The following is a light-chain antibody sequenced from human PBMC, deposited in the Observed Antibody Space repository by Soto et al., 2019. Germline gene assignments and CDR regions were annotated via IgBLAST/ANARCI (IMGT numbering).Light chain of an antibody. Sequence: EIVLTQSPGTLSLSPGERATLSCRASQSINNRYLAWYQQTPGQAPRLLIYAASSSATGIPDRFSGSGSGTDFTLTISRLEPEDFAGYYCQQFGSSPGFTFGPGPKVDIK. CDR2: AAS. CDR1: QSINNRY. CDR3: QQFGSSPGFT. J-gene: IGKJ3*01. V-gene: IGKV3-20*01.